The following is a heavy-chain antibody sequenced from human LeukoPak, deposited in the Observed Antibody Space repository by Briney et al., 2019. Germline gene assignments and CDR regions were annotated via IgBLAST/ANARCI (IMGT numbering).Heavy chain of an antibody. CDR1: GFTFSSYE. D-gene: IGHD6-13*01. V-gene: IGHV3-21*01. J-gene: IGHJ4*02. Sequence: PGGSLRLSCAASGFTFSSYEMNWVRHAPGKGLECVSSISSSSSYIYYADSVKGRFTISRDNAKNSLYLQMNSLRAEDTAVYYCARPKGYSSSSFDYWGQGTLVTVSS. CDR2: ISSSSSYI. CDR3: ARPKGYSSSSFDY.